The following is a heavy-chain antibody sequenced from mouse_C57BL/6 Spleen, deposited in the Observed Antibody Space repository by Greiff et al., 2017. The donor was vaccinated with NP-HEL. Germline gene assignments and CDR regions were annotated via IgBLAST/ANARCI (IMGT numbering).Heavy chain of an antibody. CDR3: ARTSALLRSYAMDY. CDR1: GFTFSDYG. J-gene: IGHJ4*01. CDR2: ISSGSSTI. V-gene: IGHV5-17*01. Sequence: EVKVEESGGGLVKPGGSLKLSCAASGFTFSDYGMHWVRQAPEKGLEWVAYISSGSSTIYYADTVKGRFTISRDNAKNTLFLQMTSLRSEDTAMYYCARTSALLRSYAMDYWGQGTSVTVSS. D-gene: IGHD1-1*01.